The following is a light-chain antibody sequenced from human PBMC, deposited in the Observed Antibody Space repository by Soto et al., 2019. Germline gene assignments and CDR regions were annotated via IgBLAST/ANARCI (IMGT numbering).Light chain of an antibody. CDR3: QHYGSSPGT. Sequence: EIVLTQSPGTLSLSPGERATLSCRGSQSVSRYYLAWYQQKPGQAPRLLMYETSNRATGIPDRFSGTGSGTDSTLTISRLEPEDFAVYYCQHYGSSPGTFGQGTKLEIK. J-gene: IGKJ1*01. CDR1: QSVSRYY. V-gene: IGKV3-20*01. CDR2: ETS.